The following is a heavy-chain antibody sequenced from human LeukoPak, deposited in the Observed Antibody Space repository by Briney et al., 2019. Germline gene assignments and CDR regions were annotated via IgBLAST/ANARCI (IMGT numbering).Heavy chain of an antibody. CDR3: ARLVIVLPADWFDP. CDR1: GFTFNNYV. Sequence: PGGSLRLSCAASGFTFNNYVMTWVRQAPGKGLEWVSTINGNGNSTYYANSVKGRFTVSRDNPHNTLQLQMDSLRAEDTAIYYCARLVIVLPADWFDPWGQGTLVTVSS. V-gene: IGHV3-23*01. D-gene: IGHD5-12*01. CDR2: INGNGNST. J-gene: IGHJ5*02.